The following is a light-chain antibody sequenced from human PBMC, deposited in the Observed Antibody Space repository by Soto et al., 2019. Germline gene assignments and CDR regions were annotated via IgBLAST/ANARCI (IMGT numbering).Light chain of an antibody. Sequence: DIQMTQFPSTLSASVGDRVTITCRASQTTNTWLAWYLQKPGTAPKLLIYDASSLEGGVPSRFSASGSGTEFTLTISSLQPDDLATYYCQQYISYPYTFGQGTKVEIK. V-gene: IGKV1-5*01. J-gene: IGKJ2*01. CDR1: QTTNTW. CDR3: QQYISYPYT. CDR2: DAS.